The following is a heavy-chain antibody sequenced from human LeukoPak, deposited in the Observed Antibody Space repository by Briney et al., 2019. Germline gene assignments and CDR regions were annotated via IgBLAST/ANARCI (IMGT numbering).Heavy chain of an antibody. CDR3: ARRGNYYDSSGSFDY. D-gene: IGHD3-22*01. Sequence: SVKVSCKASGGTFSSYAISWVRQAPGQGLEWMGRIIPILGIANYAQKLQGRVTITADKSTSTAYMELSSLRSEDTAVYYCARRGNYYDSSGSFDYWGQGTLVTVSS. CDR1: GGTFSSYA. CDR2: IIPILGIA. J-gene: IGHJ4*02. V-gene: IGHV1-69*04.